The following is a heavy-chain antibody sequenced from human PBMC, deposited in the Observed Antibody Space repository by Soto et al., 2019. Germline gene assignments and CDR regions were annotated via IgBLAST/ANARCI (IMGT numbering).Heavy chain of an antibody. J-gene: IGHJ4*02. CDR2: IIPIFGTA. CDR1: GGTFSSYA. D-gene: IGHD6-19*01. CDR3: AARYSSGGSYDY. V-gene: IGHV1-69*13. Sequence: ASVKVSCKASGGTFSSYAISWVRQAPGQGLEWMGGIIPIFGTANYAQKFQGRVTITADESTSTAYMELSSLRSEDTAVYYCAARYSSGGSYDYWGQGTLVTVSS.